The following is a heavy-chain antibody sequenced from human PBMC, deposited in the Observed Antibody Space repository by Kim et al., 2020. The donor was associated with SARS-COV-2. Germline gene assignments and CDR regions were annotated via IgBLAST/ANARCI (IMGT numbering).Heavy chain of an antibody. Sequence: ASVTVSCKASGYTFTSYYMHWVRQAPGQGLEWMGIINPSGGSTSYAQKFQGRVTMTRDTSTSTVYMELSSLRSEDTAVYYCAREGLGYYYGMDVWGQGTTVTVSS. V-gene: IGHV1-46*01. CDR3: AREGLGYYYGMDV. CDR2: INPSGGST. J-gene: IGHJ6*02. CDR1: GYTFTSYY.